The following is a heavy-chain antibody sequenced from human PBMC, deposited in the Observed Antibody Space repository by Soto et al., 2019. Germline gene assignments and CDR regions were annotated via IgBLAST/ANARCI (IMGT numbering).Heavy chain of an antibody. J-gene: IGHJ5*02. CDR1: GGSISSGGYY. Sequence: SETLSLTCTVSGGSISSGGYYWSWIRQHPGKGLEWIGYIYYSGSTYYNPSLKSRVTISVDTSKNQFSLKLSSVTAADTAVYYCARGDRVGNWKTDYNWFDPWGQGTLVTVSS. D-gene: IGHD1-1*01. CDR3: ARGDRVGNWKTDYNWFDP. V-gene: IGHV4-31*03. CDR2: IYYSGST.